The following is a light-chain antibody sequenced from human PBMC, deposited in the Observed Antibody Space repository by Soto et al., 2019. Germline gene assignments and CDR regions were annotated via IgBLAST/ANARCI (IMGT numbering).Light chain of an antibody. Sequence: AIRMTQSPSSFSASTGDRVTITCRASQGISSYLAWYQQKPGKAPKLLIYAASTLQSGVPSRFSGSGSGTDFTLTISSLQSQDPETPYSQQYYSYTPYTFGQGTKVDIQ. V-gene: IGKV1-8*01. CDR2: AAS. CDR1: QGISSY. J-gene: IGKJ2*01. CDR3: QQYYSYTPYT.